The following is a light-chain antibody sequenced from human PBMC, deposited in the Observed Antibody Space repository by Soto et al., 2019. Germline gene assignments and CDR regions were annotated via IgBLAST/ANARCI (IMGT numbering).Light chain of an antibody. CDR1: SSDVGGYNY. J-gene: IGLJ2*01. Sequence: QSALTQPASVSGSPGQSITISCTGNSSDVGGYNYVSWYQQHPGKAPKLMIYDVSNRASGVSNRFSGSKSGNTASLTISGLQAEDEADYYCSSYTSSSTLVFGGGTQLTVL. CDR2: DVS. V-gene: IGLV2-14*01. CDR3: SSYTSSSTLV.